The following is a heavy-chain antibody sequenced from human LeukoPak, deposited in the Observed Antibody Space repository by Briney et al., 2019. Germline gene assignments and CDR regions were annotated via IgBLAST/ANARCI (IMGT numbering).Heavy chain of an antibody. J-gene: IGHJ4*02. Sequence: GGSLRLSCAASGFTFSSYAMHWVRQAPGKGLEWVAVISYDGSNKYYADSVKGRFTISRDNSKNTLYLQMNSLRAEDTAVYYCARGGSSGWYYFDYWGQGTLVTVSS. D-gene: IGHD6-19*01. V-gene: IGHV3-30*04. CDR2: ISYDGSNK. CDR3: ARGGSSGWYYFDY. CDR1: GFTFSSYA.